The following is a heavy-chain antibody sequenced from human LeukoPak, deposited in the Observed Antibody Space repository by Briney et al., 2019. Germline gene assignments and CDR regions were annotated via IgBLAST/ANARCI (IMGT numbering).Heavy chain of an antibody. CDR2: IIPILGIA. Sequence: SVKVSCKASGGTFSSYAISRVRQAPGQGLEWMGRIIPILGIANYAQKFQGRVTITADKSTSTAYMELSSLRSEDTAVYYCARDRDGSSSGYYGDYWGQGTLVTVSS. CDR3: ARDRDGSSSGYYGDY. V-gene: IGHV1-69*04. J-gene: IGHJ4*02. D-gene: IGHD3-22*01. CDR1: GGTFSSYA.